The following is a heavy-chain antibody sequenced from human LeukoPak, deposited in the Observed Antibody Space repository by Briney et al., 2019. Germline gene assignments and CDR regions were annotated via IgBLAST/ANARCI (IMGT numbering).Heavy chain of an antibody. CDR1: GGSVGSNY. V-gene: IGHV4-59*02. D-gene: IGHD6-19*01. CDR2: ISYSGDT. Sequence: SETLSLTCSVSGGSVGSNYWSWVRQPPGKGLEWIGYISYSGDTKYNPSLKSRLSMSVDTSKDQCSLMLTSVTAADTAVYYCARGSGWYPHWGQGTLVTVSS. J-gene: IGHJ1*01. CDR3: ARGSGWYPH.